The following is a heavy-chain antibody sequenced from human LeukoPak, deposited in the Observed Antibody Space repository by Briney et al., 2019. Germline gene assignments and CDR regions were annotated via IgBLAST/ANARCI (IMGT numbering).Heavy chain of an antibody. CDR2: ISGSSDST. D-gene: IGHD2-8*02. J-gene: IGHJ4*02. CDR1: GFTFSSYA. Sequence: GGSLRLSCEASGFTFSSYAMNWVRQAPGKGLEWVSAISGSSDSTYYADSVKGRFTISRENSKNTLYLQMNSLSVEDKAVYYCAKDRTDRGYWGQGTLVTVSS. CDR3: AKDRTDRGY. V-gene: IGHV3-23*01.